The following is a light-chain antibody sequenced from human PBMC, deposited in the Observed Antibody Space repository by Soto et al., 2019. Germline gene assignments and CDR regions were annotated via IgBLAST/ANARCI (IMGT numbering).Light chain of an antibody. CDR1: QSVSNNY. CDR3: QQYDSSPLT. J-gene: IGKJ4*01. V-gene: IGKV3-20*01. CDR2: GAS. Sequence: EIVLTQSPGTLSLSPGERATLSCRASQSVSNNYLAWYQQKPGQAPRLLIYGASRLATGLPDRFSGSGSGTDFTLTISSLEPEDVAVYSCQQYDSSPLTFGGGTKVEIK.